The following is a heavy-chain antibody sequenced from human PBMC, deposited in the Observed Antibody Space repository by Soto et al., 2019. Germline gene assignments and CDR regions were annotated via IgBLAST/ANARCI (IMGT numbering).Heavy chain of an antibody. D-gene: IGHD4-4*01. Sequence: QVQLQESGPGLVKPSETLSLTCTVSGGSISSYYWSWIRQRPGKGLEWIGYIFYSGSTNYNPSLKSRVTISVDTSKNHCSLNLSSVTAADTAVYYCARRYGYSFDFWGQGTLVTVSS. CDR1: GGSISSYY. J-gene: IGHJ4*02. CDR3: ARRYGYSFDF. CDR2: IFYSGST. V-gene: IGHV4-59*01.